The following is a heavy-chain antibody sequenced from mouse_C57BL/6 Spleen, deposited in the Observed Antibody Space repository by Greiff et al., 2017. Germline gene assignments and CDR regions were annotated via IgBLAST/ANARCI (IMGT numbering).Heavy chain of an antibody. V-gene: IGHV1-15*01. Sequence: QVQLQQSGAELVRPGASVTLSCKASGYTFTDYEMHWVKQTPVHGLEWIGAIDPETGGTAYNQKFKGKAILTADKSSSTAYMELRSLTSEDSAIYYCTSYYGSSYGKRYFDYWGQGTTLTVSS. D-gene: IGHD1-1*01. CDR2: IDPETGGT. CDR3: TSYYGSSYGKRYFDY. J-gene: IGHJ2*01. CDR1: GYTFTDYE.